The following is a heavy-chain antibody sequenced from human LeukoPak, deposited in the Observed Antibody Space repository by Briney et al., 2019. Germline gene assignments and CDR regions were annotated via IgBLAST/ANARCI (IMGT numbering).Heavy chain of an antibody. CDR1: GGYISSSGYY. V-gene: IGHV4-31*03. Sequence: SQTLSLTSTVSGGYISSSGYYWSWIRQHPGKGLEWIGYIYYSGSTYYNPSLKSRVTISVDTSKNQFSLKLSSVIAADTAVYYCARESPSRVNWFDPWGQGTLVTVSS. CDR3: ARESPSRVNWFDP. CDR2: IYYSGST. J-gene: IGHJ5*02.